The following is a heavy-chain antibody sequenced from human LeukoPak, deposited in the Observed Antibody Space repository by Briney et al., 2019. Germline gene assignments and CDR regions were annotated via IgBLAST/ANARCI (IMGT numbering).Heavy chain of an antibody. J-gene: IGHJ4*02. CDR3: ARALGWLPENY. V-gene: IGHV3-30*04. D-gene: IGHD5-24*01. CDR1: GFTFSSYA. Sequence: GGSLRLSCAASGFTFSSYAMHWVRQAPGKGLEWVAVISYDGSNKYYADSVKGRFTISRDNAKNSLYLQMNSLRAEDTAVYYCARALGWLPENYWGQGTLVTVSS. CDR2: ISYDGSNK.